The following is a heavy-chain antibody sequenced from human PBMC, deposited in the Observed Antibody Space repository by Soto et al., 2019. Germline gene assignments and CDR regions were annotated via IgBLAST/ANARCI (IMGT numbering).Heavy chain of an antibody. J-gene: IGHJ4*02. CDR1: GGSISSSGYY. D-gene: IGHD3-10*01. CDR3: ARRSYYGSGSIFDY. Sequence: PSETLSLTCTVSGGSISSSGYYWGWIRQPPGKGLEWIGNIYYSGSTNYNPSLKSRVTISVDTSKNQFSLKVSSVTAADTAVYYCARRSYYGSGSIFDYWGQGTLVTVSS. CDR2: IYYSGST. V-gene: IGHV4-39*01.